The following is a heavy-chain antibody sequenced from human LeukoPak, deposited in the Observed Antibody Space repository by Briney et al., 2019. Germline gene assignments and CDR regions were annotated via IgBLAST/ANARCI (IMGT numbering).Heavy chain of an antibody. V-gene: IGHV1-8*03. CDR3: AIHYDYVWGSYSSAFDY. CDR1: GYTFTSYD. D-gene: IGHD3-16*01. Sequence: ASVKVSCKASGYTFTSYDNNWVRQATGQGLEWMGWMNPNSGNTGYAQKFQGRVTITRNTSISTAYMELSSLRSEDTAVYYCAIHYDYVWGSYSSAFDYWGQGTLVTVSS. J-gene: IGHJ4*02. CDR2: MNPNSGNT.